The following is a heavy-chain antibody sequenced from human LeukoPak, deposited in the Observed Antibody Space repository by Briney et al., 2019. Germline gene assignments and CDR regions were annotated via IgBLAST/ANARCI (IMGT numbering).Heavy chain of an antibody. CDR3: ARLGGAQFYFYYYMDV. J-gene: IGHJ6*03. CDR2: INWDGDSI. V-gene: IGHV3-20*04. D-gene: IGHD1-26*01. Sequence: GGSLRLSCAASGFTFRSHWMNWVRQAPGKGLEWVSGINWDGDSIGYAESVKGRFTITRDNDKNSLYLQMNSLRAEDTALYYCARLGGAQFYFYYYMDVWGKGTTVTVSS. CDR1: GFTFRSHW.